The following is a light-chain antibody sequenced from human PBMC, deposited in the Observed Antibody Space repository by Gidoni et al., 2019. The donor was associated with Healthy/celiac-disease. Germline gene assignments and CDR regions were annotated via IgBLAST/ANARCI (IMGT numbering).Light chain of an antibody. Sequence: IPMPPSPSSLSASVGDRVTITCRASQSISSYLNWYQQKPGKAPKLLIYAASSLHSGVPSRFSGSGSGTDFTLTISSLQPEDFATYYCQQSYSTPYSFXXXTKLEIK. V-gene: IGKV1-39*01. CDR2: AAS. J-gene: IGKJ2*03. CDR3: QQSYSTPYS. CDR1: QSISSY.